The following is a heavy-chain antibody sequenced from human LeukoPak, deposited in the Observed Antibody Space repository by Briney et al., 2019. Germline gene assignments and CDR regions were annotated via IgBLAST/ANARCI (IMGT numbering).Heavy chain of an antibody. CDR2: TSSSDAGT. CDR3: AKAEQWLVHIDY. CDR1: GFTLSTYA. J-gene: IGHJ4*02. V-gene: IGHV3-23*01. D-gene: IGHD6-19*01. Sequence: GGSLRLSCAASGFTLSTYAMSWVRQTPGKGLEWVAATSSSDAGTYHADSVRGRFTISRDNSKNTLYLQMNSLRAEDAAVYFCAKAEQWLVHIDYWGQGTLVTVSS.